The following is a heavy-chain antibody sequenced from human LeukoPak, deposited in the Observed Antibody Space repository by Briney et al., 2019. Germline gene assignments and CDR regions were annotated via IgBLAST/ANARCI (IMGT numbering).Heavy chain of an antibody. D-gene: IGHD4-17*01. CDR2: ISHSGST. V-gene: IGHV4-34*01. CDR3: ARLLYGDYATLRYYYYYMDV. CDR1: GGSFSGYY. Sequence: SETLSLTCAVYGGSFSGYYWSWIRQPPGKGLEWIGEISHSGSTNYNPSLKSRVTISIDTSKNQFSLKLSSVTAADTAVYYCARLLYGDYATLRYYYYYMDVWGKGTTVTISS. J-gene: IGHJ6*03.